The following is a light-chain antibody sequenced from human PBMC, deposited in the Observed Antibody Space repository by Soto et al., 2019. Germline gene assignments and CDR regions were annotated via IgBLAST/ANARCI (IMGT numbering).Light chain of an antibody. V-gene: IGKV1-5*03. CDR2: KAS. Sequence: DIQMTQSPSTLSASVGDRVTIACRASQSISAWLAWYQQKPGKAPNLLIYKASTLETGVPSRFSGSGSGTEFTLTIGSLQPDDFATYFCQHYDSYSTITFGQGTRLEIK. CDR3: QHYDSYSTIT. J-gene: IGKJ5*01. CDR1: QSISAW.